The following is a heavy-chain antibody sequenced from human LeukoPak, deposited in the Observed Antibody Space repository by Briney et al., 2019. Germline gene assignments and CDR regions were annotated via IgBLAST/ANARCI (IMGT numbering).Heavy chain of an antibody. V-gene: IGHV3-48*03. CDR2: ISISGRSI. CDR1: GFIFNNYE. D-gene: IGHD3-9*01. J-gene: IGHJ4*02. Sequence: GGSLRLSCAASGFIFNNYEMNWVRQAPGKGLEWVSYISISGRSIYYADSVKGRFTISRDNAKNSLYLQMNSLRAEDTAVYYCARRDYDILTGTFSFDYWGQGTLVTVSS. CDR3: ARRDYDILTGTFSFDY.